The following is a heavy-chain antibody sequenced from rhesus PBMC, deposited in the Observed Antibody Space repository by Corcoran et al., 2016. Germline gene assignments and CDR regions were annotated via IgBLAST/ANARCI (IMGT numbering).Heavy chain of an antibody. J-gene: IGHJ4*01. CDR2: IYGSSGST. D-gene: IGHD4-29*01. CDR1: GGSIRSNY. Sequence: QVQLQESGPGLVKPSETLSLTCAVSGGSIRSNYWSWIRLPPGKGLEWMGRIYGSSGSTSYNPSLTSRVTISTDTSKNQFSLKLSSVTAADTAVYYCARDEPLVAAPFDYWGQGVLVTVSS. CDR3: ARDEPLVAAPFDY. V-gene: IGHV4-147*01.